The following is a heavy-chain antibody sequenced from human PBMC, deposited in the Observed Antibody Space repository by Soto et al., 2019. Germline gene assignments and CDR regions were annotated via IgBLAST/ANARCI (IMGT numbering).Heavy chain of an antibody. V-gene: IGHV3-23*01. CDR2: ISGSGGST. CDR3: ATLRKHTRYDILTGYPDAFDI. Sequence: GGSLRLSCAASGFTFSSYAMSWVRQAPGKGLEWVSAISGSGGSTYYADSVKGRFTISRDNSKNTLYLQMNSLRAEDTAVYYCATLRKHTRYDILTGYPDAFDIWGQGIMVTVSS. J-gene: IGHJ3*02. D-gene: IGHD3-9*01. CDR1: GFTFSSYA.